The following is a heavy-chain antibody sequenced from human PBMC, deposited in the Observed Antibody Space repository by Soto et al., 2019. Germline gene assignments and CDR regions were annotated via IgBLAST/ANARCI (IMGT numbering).Heavy chain of an antibody. CDR3: ARWVIMVRGAID. Sequence: PGGSLRLSCAACGFTFSSYSMNWVRQAPGKGLEWVSSISSSSGYIHYADSVKGRFTISRDNAKNSLYLQMNSLRAEDTAVYYCARWVIMVRGAIDWGQGTLVTVSS. CDR1: GFTFSSYS. V-gene: IGHV3-21*01. J-gene: IGHJ4*02. D-gene: IGHD3-10*01. CDR2: ISSSSGYI.